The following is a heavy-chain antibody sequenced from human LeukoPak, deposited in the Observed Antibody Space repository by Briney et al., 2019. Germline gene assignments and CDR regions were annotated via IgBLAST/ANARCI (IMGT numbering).Heavy chain of an antibody. D-gene: IGHD5-12*01. Sequence: SQTLSLXCTVSGGSISSGSYYWSWIRQPAEKGLEWIGRIYTSGSTNYNPSLKSRVTISVDTSKNQFSLKLSSVTAADTAVYYCAREGGYAATFDYWGQGTLVTVSS. CDR2: IYTSGST. J-gene: IGHJ4*02. CDR3: AREGGYAATFDY. CDR1: GGSISSGSYY. V-gene: IGHV4-61*02.